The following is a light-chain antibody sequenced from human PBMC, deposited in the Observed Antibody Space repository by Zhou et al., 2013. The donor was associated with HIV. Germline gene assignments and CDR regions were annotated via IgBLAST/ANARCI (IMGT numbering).Light chain of an antibody. Sequence: EIVLTQSPATLSLSPGERATLSCRASQSVSSYLAWYQQKPGQAPRLLVYGAATRATGIPARFSGSGSGTDFTLTISRLEPEDFALYYCEQYDKSLTFGGGTKVEIK. V-gene: IGKV3-11*01. CDR3: EQYDKSLT. CDR1: QSVSSY. J-gene: IGKJ4*01. CDR2: GAA.